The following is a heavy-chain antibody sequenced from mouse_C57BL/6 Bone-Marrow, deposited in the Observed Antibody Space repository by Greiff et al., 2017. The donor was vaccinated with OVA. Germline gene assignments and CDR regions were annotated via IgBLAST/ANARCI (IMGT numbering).Heavy chain of an antibody. J-gene: IGHJ2*01. CDR2: IDPSDSYT. CDR3: AREGASNYDY. V-gene: IGHV1-69*01. Sequence: QVQLQQPGAELVMPGASVKLSCKASGYTFTSYWMHWVKQRPGQGLEWIGEIDPSDSYTNYNQKFKGKSTLTVDKSSSTAYMQLSSLTSEDSAVYYCAREGASNYDYWGQGTTLTGSS. CDR1: GYTFTSYW. D-gene: IGHD2-5*01.